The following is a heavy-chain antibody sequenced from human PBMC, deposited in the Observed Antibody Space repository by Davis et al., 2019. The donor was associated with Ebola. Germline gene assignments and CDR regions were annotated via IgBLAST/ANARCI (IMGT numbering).Heavy chain of an antibody. CDR2: VTSSGGGT. J-gene: IGHJ3*01. CDR1: GFTSSSYA. V-gene: IGHV3-23*01. CDR3: AKDNRNIWSEV. Sequence: PGGSLRLSCAASGFTSSSYAMTWARQAPGKGLEWVSAVTSSGGGTYYADSVKGRFTISRDNSKNTLYLQMNGLRVEDTAIYYCAKDNRNIWSEVWGQGTMVTVS. D-gene: IGHD2/OR15-2a*01.